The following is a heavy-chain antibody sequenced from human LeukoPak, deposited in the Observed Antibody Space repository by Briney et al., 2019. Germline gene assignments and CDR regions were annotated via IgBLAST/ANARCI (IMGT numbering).Heavy chain of an antibody. CDR2: IYYSGST. Sequence: PSETLSLTCTVSGGSISSSSYYWGWIRQPPGKGLEWIGSIYYSGSTYYNPSLKSRVTISVDTSKNQFSLKLSSVTAADTAVYYCARAEYDILTGYYRNFDYWGQGTLVTVSS. D-gene: IGHD3-9*01. CDR1: GGSISSSSYY. V-gene: IGHV4-39*07. CDR3: ARAEYDILTGYYRNFDY. J-gene: IGHJ4*02.